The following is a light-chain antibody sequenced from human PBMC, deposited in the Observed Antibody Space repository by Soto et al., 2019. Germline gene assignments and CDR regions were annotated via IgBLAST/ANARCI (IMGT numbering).Light chain of an antibody. CDR1: QSVSSN. CDR2: DAS. V-gene: IGKV3-11*01. Sequence: EIVLTQSPATLSLSPGERATLSCRASQSVSSNLAWYQQKPGQAPRLLIHDASIRATGIPARFSGSGSGTDFTLTISSLEPEDFAVYYCQQRTNWWTFGQGTKVEIK. J-gene: IGKJ1*01. CDR3: QQRTNWWT.